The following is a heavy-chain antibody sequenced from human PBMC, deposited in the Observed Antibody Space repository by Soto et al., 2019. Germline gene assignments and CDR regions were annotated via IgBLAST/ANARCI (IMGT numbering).Heavy chain of an antibody. D-gene: IGHD6-19*01. CDR3: ALYSSGWPPKAPFDP. CDR2: IYYSGST. CDR1: GGSISSSSYY. Sequence: SETLSLICTVSGGSISSSSYYWGWIRQPPGKGLEWIGSIYYSGSTYYNPSLKSRVTISVDTSKNQFSLKLSSVTAADTAVYYCALYSSGWPPKAPFDPWGQGTLVTVSS. J-gene: IGHJ5*02. V-gene: IGHV4-39*01.